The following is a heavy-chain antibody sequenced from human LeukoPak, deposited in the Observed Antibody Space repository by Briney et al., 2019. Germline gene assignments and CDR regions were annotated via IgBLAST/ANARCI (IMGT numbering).Heavy chain of an antibody. CDR2: ISSSGSTI. J-gene: IGHJ4*02. D-gene: IGHD2-15*01. CDR3: ARDVYCSGGSCSDY. V-gene: IGHV3-48*03. CDR1: GFTFSSYE. Sequence: PGGSLRLSCAASGFTFSSYEMNWVRQAPGKGLQWVSYISSSGSTIYYADSVKGRFTISRGNAKNSLYLQMNSLRADDTAVYYCARDVYCSGGSCSDYWGQGTLVTVSS.